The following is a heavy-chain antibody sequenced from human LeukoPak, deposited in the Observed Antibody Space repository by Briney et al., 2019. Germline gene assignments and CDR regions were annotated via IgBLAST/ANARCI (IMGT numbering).Heavy chain of an antibody. V-gene: IGHV1-69*01. CDR3: ARDGRPVVVPAAIVAGMHWFDP. CDR1: GGTFSSYA. D-gene: IGHD2-2*01. CDR2: IIPIFGTA. Sequence: ASVKVSCKASGGTFSSYAISWVRQAPGQGLEWMGGIIPIFGTANYAQKFQGRVTITADESTSTAYMELSSLRSEDTAVYYCARDGRPVVVPAAIVAGMHWFDPWGQGTLVTVSP. J-gene: IGHJ5*02.